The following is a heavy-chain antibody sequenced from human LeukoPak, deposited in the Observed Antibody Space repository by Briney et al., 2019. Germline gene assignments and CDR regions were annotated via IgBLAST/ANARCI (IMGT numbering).Heavy chain of an antibody. D-gene: IGHD3-10*01. CDR2: ISAYNGNT. CDR1: GYTFTSYG. CDR3: ARDWDEGDYYGSGSYVYYYGMDV. J-gene: IGHJ6*02. V-gene: IGHV1-18*01. Sequence: ASVKVSCKASGYTFTSYGISWVRQAPGQGLEWMGWISAYNGNTNYAQKLQGRVTMTTGTSTSTAYMELRSLRSDDTAVYYCARDWDEGDYYGSGSYVYYYGMDVWGQGTTVTVSS.